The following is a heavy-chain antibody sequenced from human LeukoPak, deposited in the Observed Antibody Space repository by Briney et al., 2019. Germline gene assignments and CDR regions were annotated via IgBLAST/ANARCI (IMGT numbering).Heavy chain of an antibody. V-gene: IGHV3-23*01. D-gene: IGHD3-10*01. CDR1: GSPFGSNP. Sequence: PGGSLNPSFEAPGSPFGSNPMSGSRKAPGKGLEWAQAIVGSGGSTYYADSVKGRFTISRDNAKNTLYLQMNSLRAEDTAVYYCASSRTTRSGSYYNPYYFDYWGQGTLVTVSS. J-gene: IGHJ4*02. CDR3: ASSRTTRSGSYYNPYYFDY. CDR2: IVGSGGST.